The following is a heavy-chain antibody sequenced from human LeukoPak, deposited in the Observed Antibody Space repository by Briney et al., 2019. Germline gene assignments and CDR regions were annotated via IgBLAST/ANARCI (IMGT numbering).Heavy chain of an antibody. CDR2: ISTNKGNT. J-gene: IGHJ5*02. V-gene: IGHV1-18*01. CDR3: ARAGGWNLLDHTRCFDL. CDR1: GYTFTNFG. D-gene: IGHD2-2*01. Sequence: ASVKVSCKASGYTFTNFGISWLRQAPGQGLEWMGWISTNKGNTDYAQNVRDRVAMTTDTSTSTAYMELRSLRSDDTAVYYCARAGGWNLLDHTRCFDLWGQGTLVTVSS.